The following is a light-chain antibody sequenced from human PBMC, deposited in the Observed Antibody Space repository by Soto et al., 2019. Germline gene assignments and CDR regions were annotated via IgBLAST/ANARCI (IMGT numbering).Light chain of an antibody. CDR1: QTISSY. J-gene: IGKJ4*01. CDR3: QQSYITPLT. V-gene: IGKV1-39*01. CDR2: AAS. Sequence: DIQMTQSPSSLSASVGDKVTITCRASQTISSYLNWYQQKPGKAPELLISAASNLQSGVPSRFSGSASGTDFTLTIRSXQTEDFATYYCQQSYITPLTFGGGTKVDIK.